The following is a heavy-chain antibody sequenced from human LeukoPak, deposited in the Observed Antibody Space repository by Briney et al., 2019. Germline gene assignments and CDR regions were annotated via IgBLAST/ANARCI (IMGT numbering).Heavy chain of an antibody. CDR1: GYSISSGYY. CDR2: IYHSGST. CDR3: ARFFRGPVPRSWPGNGFDP. D-gene: IGHD3-10*01. V-gene: IGHV4-38-2*02. J-gene: IGHJ5*02. Sequence: HPSETLSLTCTVSGYSISSGYYWGWIRQPPGKGLEWIGSIYHSGSTYYNPSLKSRVTISVDTSKNQFSLKLSSVTAADTAVYYCARFFRGPVPRSWPGNGFDPWGQGTLVTVSS.